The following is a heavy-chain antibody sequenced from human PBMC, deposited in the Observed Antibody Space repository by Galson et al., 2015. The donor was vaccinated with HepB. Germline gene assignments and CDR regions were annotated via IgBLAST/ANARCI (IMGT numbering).Heavy chain of an antibody. Sequence: SVKVSCKASGYTFTSYDINWVRQATGQGLEWMGWMNPNSGNTGYAQKFQGRVTMTRNTSISTAYMELSSLRSEDTAVYYCAREELRYFDWSRNGMDVWGQGTTVTVSS. CDR3: AREELRYFDWSRNGMDV. CDR1: GYTFTSYD. V-gene: IGHV1-8*01. CDR2: MNPNSGNT. D-gene: IGHD3-9*01. J-gene: IGHJ6*02.